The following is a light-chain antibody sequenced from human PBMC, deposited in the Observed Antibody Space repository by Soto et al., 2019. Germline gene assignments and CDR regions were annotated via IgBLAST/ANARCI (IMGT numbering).Light chain of an antibody. Sequence: QSALTQPASVSGSPGQSITISCTGTSSDVGGYNYVSWYQQHPGKAXKXMXXEXXXRPSGVSNRFSGSKSGNTASLSISGLQTEDEADYYCSSYTTSSTLVFGTGNKVT. J-gene: IGLJ1*01. CDR2: EXX. CDR3: SSYTTSSTLV. V-gene: IGLV2-14*01. CDR1: SSDVGGYNY.